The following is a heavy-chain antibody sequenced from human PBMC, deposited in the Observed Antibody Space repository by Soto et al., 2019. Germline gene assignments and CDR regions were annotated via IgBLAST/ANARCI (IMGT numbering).Heavy chain of an antibody. Sequence: QLQLQESGPGLVKPSETLSLTCTVSGGSISSSSYYWGWIRQRPGKGLEGIGSIYYSGSTYYNASLKSRVTISVDTSKNQFSLKLSSVTAADTAVYYCARHRAVAADYWGQGTLVTVSS. D-gene: IGHD6-19*01. CDR3: ARHRAVAADY. CDR2: IYYSGST. CDR1: GGSISSSSYY. J-gene: IGHJ4*02. V-gene: IGHV4-39*01.